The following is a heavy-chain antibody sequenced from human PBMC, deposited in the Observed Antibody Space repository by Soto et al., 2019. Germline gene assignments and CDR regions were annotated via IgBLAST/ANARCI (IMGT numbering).Heavy chain of an antibody. V-gene: IGHV4-34*01. J-gene: IGHJ1*01. Sequence: SETLSLTCAVYGGSFSGYYWSRIRQPPGKGLEWIGEINHSGSTNYNPSLKSRVTISVDTSKNQFSLKLSSVTAADTAVYYCARVGPPLTGIIRGYFQHWGQGTLVTVSS. CDR3: ARVGPPLTGIIRGYFQH. D-gene: IGHD2-21*02. CDR1: GGSFSGYY. CDR2: INHSGST.